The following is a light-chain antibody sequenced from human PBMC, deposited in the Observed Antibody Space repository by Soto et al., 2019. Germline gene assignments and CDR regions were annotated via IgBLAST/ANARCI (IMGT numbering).Light chain of an antibody. CDR2: FNSDGSH. V-gene: IGLV4-69*02. CDR1: SGHSSNA. J-gene: IGLJ2*01. CDR3: QTWVSGIGV. Sequence: QLVLTQSPSASASLGASVKLTCTLSSGHSSNAVAWHQQQPEKGPRFLMKFNSDGSHIKGDGIPDRFSGSSSGAEYYLTISSLQSEDEADYYCQTWVSGIGVFGGGTKLTVL.